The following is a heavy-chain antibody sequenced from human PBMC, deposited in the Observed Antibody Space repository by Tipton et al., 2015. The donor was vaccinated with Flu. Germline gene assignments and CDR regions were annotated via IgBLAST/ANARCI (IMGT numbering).Heavy chain of an antibody. CDR3: ASGLYDSSGYPH. D-gene: IGHD3-22*01. J-gene: IGHJ4*02. V-gene: IGHV4-59*01. CDR2: IYYSGST. CDR1: GGSISSYY. Sequence: TLSLTCTVSGGSISSYYWSWIRQPPGKGLEWIGYIYYSGSTNYNPSLKSRVTISVDTSKNQFSLQLSSVTAADTAVYYCASGLYDSSGYPHWGQGTLVTVSS.